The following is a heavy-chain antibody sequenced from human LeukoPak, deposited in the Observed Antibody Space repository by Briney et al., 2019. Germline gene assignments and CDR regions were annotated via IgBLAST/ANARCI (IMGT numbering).Heavy chain of an antibody. CDR2: INPNSGGT. CDR3: ARAKQRRNIVVVPAAMDSWFDP. Sequence: ASVKVSCKASGYTFTGYYMHWVRQAPGQGLEWMGWINPNSGGTNYAQKFQGRVTMTRDTSISTAYMELSRLRSDDTAVYFCARAKQRRNIVVVPAAMDSWFDPWGQGTLVTVSS. D-gene: IGHD2-2*01. V-gene: IGHV1-2*02. CDR1: GYTFTGYY. J-gene: IGHJ5*02.